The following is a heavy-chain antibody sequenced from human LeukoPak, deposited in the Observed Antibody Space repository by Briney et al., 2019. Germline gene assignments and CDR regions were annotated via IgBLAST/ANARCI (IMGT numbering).Heavy chain of an antibody. Sequence: SETLSLTCTVSGGSISSYYWSWIRQAPGKGLEWIGNIDYTRDTNYNPSLRSRVTILVDKSKNQFSLNLNSVTAADTAVYYCARNGPHYYDKSGYLDSWGQGTLVTVSS. D-gene: IGHD3-22*01. CDR1: GGSISSYY. CDR3: ARNGPHYYDKSGYLDS. CDR2: IDYTRDT. V-gene: IGHV4-59*03. J-gene: IGHJ4*02.